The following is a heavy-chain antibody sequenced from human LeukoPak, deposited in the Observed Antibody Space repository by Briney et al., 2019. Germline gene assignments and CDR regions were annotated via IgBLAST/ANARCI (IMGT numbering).Heavy chain of an antibody. CDR1: GGSLSGYY. D-gene: IGHD4-11*01. CDR2: VQHIGGET. CDR3: ATYSILNAREFRY. Sequence: PSETLSLTCAVYGGSLSGYYWSWLRQPPGKGLEWVANVQHIGGETYYVDSVKGRFTISRDNAKNSVYLQMNSLGADDTAVYYCATYSILNAREFRYWGQGTLVTVTS. J-gene: IGHJ1*01. V-gene: IGHV3-7*01.